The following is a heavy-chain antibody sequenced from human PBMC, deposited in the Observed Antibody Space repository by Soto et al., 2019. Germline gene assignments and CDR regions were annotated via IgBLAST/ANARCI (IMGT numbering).Heavy chain of an antibody. CDR1: GGSVSSGSYY. D-gene: IGHD3-22*01. V-gene: IGHV4-61*01. Sequence: SETLSLTCTVSGGSVSSGSYYWSWIRQPPGKGLEWIGYIYYSGSTNYNPSLKSRVTISVDTFKNQFSLKLSSVTAADTAVYYCARGHYYDSSGPDAFDIWGQGTMVTVSS. J-gene: IGHJ3*02. CDR3: ARGHYYDSSGPDAFDI. CDR2: IYYSGST.